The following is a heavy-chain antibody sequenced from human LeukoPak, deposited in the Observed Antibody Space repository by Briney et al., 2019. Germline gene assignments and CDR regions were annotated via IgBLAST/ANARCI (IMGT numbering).Heavy chain of an antibody. Sequence: PSETLSLTCTVSGGSISGYYWSWIRQPPGKGLEWIGYIYYSGSTNYSPSLKSRVTISVDTSKNQFSLKLSSVTAADTAVYYCASQYYYDSSGYYPDWYFDLWGRGTLVTVSS. CDR3: ASQYYYDSSGYYPDWYFDL. D-gene: IGHD3-22*01. CDR1: GGSISGYY. CDR2: IYYSGST. V-gene: IGHV4-59*08. J-gene: IGHJ2*01.